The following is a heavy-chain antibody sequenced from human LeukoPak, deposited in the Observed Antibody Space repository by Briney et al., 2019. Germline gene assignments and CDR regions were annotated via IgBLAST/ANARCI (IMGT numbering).Heavy chain of an antibody. V-gene: IGHV4-34*01. CDR1: GGSFSPYY. CDR2: INHSRST. CDR3: ARRYDFWSGYPPPLDY. J-gene: IGHJ4*02. D-gene: IGHD3-3*01. Sequence: PSETLSLTCAVYGGSFSPYYWSWIRQSPDKGLEWIGEINHSRSTNYNPSLKSRVTISVDTSKNQFSLKLSSVTAADTAVYYCARRYDFWSGYPPPLDYWGQGTLVTVSS.